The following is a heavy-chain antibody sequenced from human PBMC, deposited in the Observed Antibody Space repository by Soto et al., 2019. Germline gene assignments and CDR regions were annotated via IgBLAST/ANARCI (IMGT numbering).Heavy chain of an antibody. CDR1: GYTFKNYW. Sequence: PGESLKISCKASGYTFKNYWIGWVRQMPGKGLEWMGIINPADSDIKYSPSFQGQVTISADKSIGTAYLQWSSLKASDTAMYYCARHQRDDASRKIDCWGQGTLVTVSS. J-gene: IGHJ4*02. D-gene: IGHD3-16*01. CDR2: INPADSDI. CDR3: ARHQRDDASRKIDC. V-gene: IGHV5-51*01.